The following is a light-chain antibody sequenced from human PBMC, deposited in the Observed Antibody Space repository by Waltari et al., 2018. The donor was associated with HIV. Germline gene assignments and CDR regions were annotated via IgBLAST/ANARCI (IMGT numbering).Light chain of an antibody. CDR3: QVWDSRRDWV. Sequence: SNVLTQPPSVSVAPGQTARITCGGHNIGSKSVHWYQQKPGQAPVVVGCDDSDRPAGIPERFSGSNSANTATLTISTVEAGDEADYYCQVWDSRRDWVFGGGTKLTVL. V-gene: IGLV3-21*02. CDR2: DDS. J-gene: IGLJ3*02. CDR1: NIGSKS.